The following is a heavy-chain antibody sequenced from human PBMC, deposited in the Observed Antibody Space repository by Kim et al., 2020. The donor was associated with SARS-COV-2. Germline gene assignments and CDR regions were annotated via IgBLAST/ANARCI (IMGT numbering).Heavy chain of an antibody. Sequence: TPDPKSRVTISVDASKNQFSLRLGSVTAADTAGYYCARGWGARINYVDYWGQGTLVTVSS. J-gene: IGHJ4*02. CDR3: ARGWGARINYVDY. D-gene: IGHD1-26*01. V-gene: IGHV4-34*01.